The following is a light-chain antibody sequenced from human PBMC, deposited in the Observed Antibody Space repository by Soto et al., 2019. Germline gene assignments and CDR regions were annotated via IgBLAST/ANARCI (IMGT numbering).Light chain of an antibody. CDR3: QSYDSSLSGYV. J-gene: IGLJ1*01. CDR1: GSNIGAPYD. CDR2: GST. Sequence: QSVLTRPPSLSGAPGQRVTISCTGSGSNIGAPYDVHWYQHLPGTAPKLLIYGSTNRPSGVPGRFSGSKSGTSASLAITGLQAEDEADYYCQSYDSSLSGYVFGAGTKVTVL. V-gene: IGLV1-40*01.